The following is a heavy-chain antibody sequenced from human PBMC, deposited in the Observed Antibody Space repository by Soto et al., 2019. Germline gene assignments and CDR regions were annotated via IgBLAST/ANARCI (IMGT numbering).Heavy chain of an antibody. CDR2: ISWNSGSI. CDR3: AKAGGGHIVVVVAATASYYYYMDV. J-gene: IGHJ6*03. CDR1: GFTFDDYA. Sequence: GGSLRLSCAASGFTFDDYAMHWVRQAPGKGLEWVSGISWNSGSIGYADSVKGRFTISRDNAKNSRYLQMNSLRAEDTALYYCAKAGGGHIVVVVAATASYYYYMDVWGKGTTVTVSS. D-gene: IGHD2-15*01. V-gene: IGHV3-9*01.